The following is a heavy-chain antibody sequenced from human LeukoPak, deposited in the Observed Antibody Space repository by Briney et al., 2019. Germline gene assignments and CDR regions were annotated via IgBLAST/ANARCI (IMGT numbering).Heavy chain of an antibody. CDR2: INPSGGST. J-gene: IGHJ4*02. CDR1: GYTFTSYY. CDR3: ARADRRIAARRWWIPYFDY. Sequence: ASVKVSCKASGYTFTSYYMHWVRQAPGQGLEWMGIINPSGGSTNYAQKFQGRVTITADESTSTAYMELSSLRSEDTAVYYCARADRRIAARRWWIPYFDYWGQGTLVTVSS. V-gene: IGHV1-46*01. D-gene: IGHD6-6*01.